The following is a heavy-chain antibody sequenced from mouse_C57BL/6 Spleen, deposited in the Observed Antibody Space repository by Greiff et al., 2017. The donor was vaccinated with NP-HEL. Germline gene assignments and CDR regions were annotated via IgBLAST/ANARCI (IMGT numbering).Heavy chain of an antibody. CDR1: GFTFSDYG. V-gene: IGHV5-17*01. J-gene: IGHJ4*01. CDR3: AREGIHYAMDY. CDR2: ISSGSSTI. Sequence: DVMLVESGGGLVKPGGSLKLSCAASGFTFSDYGMHWVRQAPEKGLEWVAYISSGSSTIYYADTVKGRFTISRDNAKNTLFLQMTSLRSEDTAMYYCAREGIHYAMDYWGQGTSVTVSS.